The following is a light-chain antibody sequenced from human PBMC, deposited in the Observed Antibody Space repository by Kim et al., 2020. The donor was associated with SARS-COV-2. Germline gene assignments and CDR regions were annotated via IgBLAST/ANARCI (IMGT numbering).Light chain of an antibody. V-gene: IGLV6-57*04. Sequence: LTQPHSVSESPGKTVTISCTRSSGSIASNYVQWYQQRPGSAPTTVIYEDNQRPSGVPDRFSGSIDSSSNSASLTISGLKTEDEADYYCQSYDSSNHKVVFGGGTQLTVL. J-gene: IGLJ2*01. CDR3: QSYDSSNHKVV. CDR1: SGSIASNY. CDR2: EDN.